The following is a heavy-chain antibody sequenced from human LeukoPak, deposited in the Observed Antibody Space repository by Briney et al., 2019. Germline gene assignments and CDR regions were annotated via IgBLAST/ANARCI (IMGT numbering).Heavy chain of an antibody. CDR3: ARRRVLSYYYYYGMDV. J-gene: IGHJ6*02. CDR2: IIPILGIA. D-gene: IGHD2-2*01. CDR1: GGTFSSYA. V-gene: IGHV1-69*04. Sequence: SVKVSCKASGGTFSSYAISWVRQAPGQGLEWVGRIIPILGIANYAQKFQGRVTITADKSTSTAYMELSSLRSEDTAVYYCARRRVLSYYYYYGMDVWGQGTTVTVSS.